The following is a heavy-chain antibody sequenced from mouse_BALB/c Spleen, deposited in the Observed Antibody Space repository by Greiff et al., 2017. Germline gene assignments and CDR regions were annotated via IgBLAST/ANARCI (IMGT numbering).Heavy chain of an antibody. CDR1: GFSLSSYS. CDR3: ARTYYGYVGYFDY. V-gene: IGHV2-6-4*01. Sequence: VQRVESGPGLVAPSQCLSITCTVSGFSLSSYSVHWVRQPPGKGLEWLGMIWGGGSTDYNSPLKSRLSISKDNSKSQAFLKMNSLQTDDTAMYCCARTYYGYVGYFDYWGQGTTLTVSS. CDR2: IWGGGST. J-gene: IGHJ2*01. D-gene: IGHD1-2*01.